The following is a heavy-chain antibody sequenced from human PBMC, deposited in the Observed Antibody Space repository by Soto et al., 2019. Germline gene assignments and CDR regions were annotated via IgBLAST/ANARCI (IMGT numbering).Heavy chain of an antibody. Sequence: ASVKVSCKASGDTFTSYGISWVRQAPGQGLEWMGWISAYNGNTNYAQKLQGRVTMTTDTSTSTAYMELRSLRSDDTAVYYCARGTVTTIGYYYGMAVWGQGTTVTVSS. J-gene: IGHJ6*02. CDR1: GDTFTSYG. V-gene: IGHV1-18*01. D-gene: IGHD4-17*01. CDR3: ARGTVTTIGYYYGMAV. CDR2: ISAYNGNT.